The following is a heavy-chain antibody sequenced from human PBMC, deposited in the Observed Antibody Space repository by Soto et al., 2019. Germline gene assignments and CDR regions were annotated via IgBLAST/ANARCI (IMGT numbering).Heavy chain of an antibody. Sequence: SETLSLTCIVSGVSVRSYTWSWVRQPANKGLEWIGRVFSSVSATYNPSLKSRVSISMDTPENRISLKLDSVTAADAGVYFCARDGMTTGDTWGPGTLITVSS. CDR3: ARDGMTTGDT. CDR2: VFSSVSA. V-gene: IGHV4-4*07. D-gene: IGHD2-21*02. J-gene: IGHJ4*02. CDR1: GVSVRSYT.